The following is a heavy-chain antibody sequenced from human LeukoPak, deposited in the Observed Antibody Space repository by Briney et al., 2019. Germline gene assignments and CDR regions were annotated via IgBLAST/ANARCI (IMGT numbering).Heavy chain of an antibody. D-gene: IGHD4-11*01. J-gene: IGHJ6*03. CDR2: INPNSGGT. CDR1: GYSFTGYY. V-gene: IGHV1-2*02. CDR3: AGGVINYGPYYYYMDV. Sequence: WASVKVSCKASGYSFTGYYIHWVRQAPGRGLEWMGWINPNSGGTNYAQKFQGRVTMTRDTSISTAYLELSSLRSDDTAVYYCAGGVINYGPYYYYMDVWGKGTTVAVSS.